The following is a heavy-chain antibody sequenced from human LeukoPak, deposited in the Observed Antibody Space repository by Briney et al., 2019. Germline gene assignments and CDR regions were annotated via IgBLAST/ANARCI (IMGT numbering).Heavy chain of an antibody. V-gene: IGHV4-34*01. CDR3: AKGQPPYSDGSAYYAGGFYYFDR. J-gene: IGHJ4*02. CDR2: INHSGSA. Sequence: SETLSLTCGVYGGSLSAHYWTWIRQTAGKGLEWIGEINHSGSAKYNPSLKSRVSISVTLPKNQFSLDLASVTAADTAEYYCAKGQPPYSDGSAYYAGGFYYFDRWGQGTLVTVSS. D-gene: IGHD3-22*01. CDR1: GGSLSAHY.